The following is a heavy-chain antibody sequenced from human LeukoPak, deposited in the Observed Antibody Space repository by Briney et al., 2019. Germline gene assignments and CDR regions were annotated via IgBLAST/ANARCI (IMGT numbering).Heavy chain of an antibody. CDR1: GFTSSSYW. V-gene: IGHV3-7*01. J-gene: IGHJ4*02. CDR2: IKQDGSER. Sequence: GGSLRLSCAASGFTSSSYWMSWVRQAPWKGPDWVANIKQDGSERYYVDSVKGRFTISRDNAKNSLYLQMNSLRAEDTAVYYCARVGPITMIVVTPYYFDYWGQGTLVTVSS. CDR3: ARVGPITMIVVTPYYFDY. D-gene: IGHD3-22*01.